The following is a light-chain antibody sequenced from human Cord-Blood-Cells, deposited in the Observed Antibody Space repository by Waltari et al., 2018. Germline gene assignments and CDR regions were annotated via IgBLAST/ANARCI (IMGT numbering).Light chain of an antibody. J-gene: IGLJ3*02. V-gene: IGLV1-47*01. Sequence: QSVLTQPPSASGTPGQGLTITCSGSSSNTGSQYVFGYQQLPGTAPKLLSYRNNQRPSGVPDRFSGSKSGTSASLAISGLRSEDEADYHCAVWDDSLSAWVFGGGTKLTVL. CDR1: SSNTGSQY. CDR3: AVWDDSLSAWV. CDR2: RNN.